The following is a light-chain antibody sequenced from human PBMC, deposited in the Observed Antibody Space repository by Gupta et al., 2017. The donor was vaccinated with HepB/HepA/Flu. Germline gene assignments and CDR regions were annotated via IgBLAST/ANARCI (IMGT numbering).Light chain of an antibody. V-gene: IGKV1-12*01. CDR1: QDIRIE. Sequence: DIRLTQSPSSVSAFLGDTVTITCRANQDIRIELAWYQQKPGKAPKLLIYAASSLQSGVPSRFSGSGSGTEFVLTISSLQPEDFATYYCQQANPYPLTFGGGTKVEIK. CDR3: QQANPYPLT. CDR2: AAS. J-gene: IGKJ4*01.